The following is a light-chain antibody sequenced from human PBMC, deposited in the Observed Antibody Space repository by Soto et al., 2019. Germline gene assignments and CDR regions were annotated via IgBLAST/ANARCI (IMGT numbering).Light chain of an antibody. CDR1: ATDVGGYEY. Sequence: QSALTQPPSASGSPGQSVTISCTGSATDVGGYEYGSWYQQHPGKSPHLIIFEVNKRPSGVPNRFSGSKSGNTASLTVSALQADDEASYYCSSFAGANIWVFGGGTKLTVL. V-gene: IGLV2-8*01. CDR2: EVN. CDR3: SSFAGANIWV. J-gene: IGLJ3*02.